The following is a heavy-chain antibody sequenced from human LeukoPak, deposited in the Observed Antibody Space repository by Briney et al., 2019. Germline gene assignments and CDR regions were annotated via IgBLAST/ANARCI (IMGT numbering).Heavy chain of an antibody. CDR1: GGSISRSSYY. D-gene: IGHD1-26*01. J-gene: IGHJ4*02. V-gene: IGHV4-39*01. CDR3: ARGVLAGASRFDY. CDR2: IYYSGST. Sequence: SETLSLTCTVSGGSISRSSYYWGWIRQPPGKGLEWIASIYYSGSTYYNPSLKSRLTISVDTSKNQFSLKVSSLTAADTAVYYCARGVLAGASRFDYWGQGTLVTVSS.